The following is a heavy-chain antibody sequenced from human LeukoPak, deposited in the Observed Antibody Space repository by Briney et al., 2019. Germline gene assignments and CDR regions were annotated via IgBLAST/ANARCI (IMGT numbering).Heavy chain of an antibody. CDR3: ARDEGGASPFDY. V-gene: IGHV3-21*01. CDR2: ISSSSSYI. D-gene: IGHD1-26*01. CDR1: GFTFSSYS. Sequence: GGSLRLSCAASGFTFSSYSMNWVRQAPGKGLEWVSSISSSSSYIYYADSVKGRFTISRDNAKNLLYLQMNSLRAEDTAVYYCARDEGGASPFDYWGQGTLVTVSS. J-gene: IGHJ4*02.